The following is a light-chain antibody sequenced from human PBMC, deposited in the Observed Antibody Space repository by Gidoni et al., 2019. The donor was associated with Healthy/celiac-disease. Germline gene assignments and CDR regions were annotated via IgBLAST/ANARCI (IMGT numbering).Light chain of an antibody. CDR1: QSVSRY. V-gene: IGKV3-11*01. CDR2: DAS. CDR3: QQRSNWSQT. Sequence: EIVLTQSPATLSLSPGDRATLSCRASQSVSRYLAWYQPKPGHAPRLLIDDASNRSTGIRARFSGSGSWTDFTITISSLEPEEFAVYYCQQRSNWSQTFGQGTKVEIK. J-gene: IGKJ1*01.